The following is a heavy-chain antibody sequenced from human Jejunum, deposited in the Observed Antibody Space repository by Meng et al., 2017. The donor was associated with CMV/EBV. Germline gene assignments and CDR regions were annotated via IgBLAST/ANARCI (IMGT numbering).Heavy chain of an antibody. D-gene: IGHD4-11*01. V-gene: IGHV1-46*01. J-gene: IGHJ4*02. Sequence: RQWVRQAPGQEREGRGIFDPRGDNTNYAWTFQGRLTLTEDRYTSTMYMELRSLRSEDTAVYYCARDNSHWSKDFWGQGTLVTVSS. CDR3: ARDNSHWSKDF. CDR2: FDPRGDNT.